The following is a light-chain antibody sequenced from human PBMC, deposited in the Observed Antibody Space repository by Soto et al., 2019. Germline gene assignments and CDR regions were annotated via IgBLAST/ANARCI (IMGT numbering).Light chain of an antibody. CDR2: DVS. Sequence: QSVLTQPASVSGSPGQSITISCTGTSSDVGSYNYVSWYQQDPGKAPKLIFYDVSNRPSGVSDRFSVSKSGNTASLTISNLQAEDEAAYYCSSYTHSGTYVFGTGTKFTVL. J-gene: IGLJ1*01. V-gene: IGLV2-14*01. CDR1: SSDVGSYNY. CDR3: SSYTHSGTYV.